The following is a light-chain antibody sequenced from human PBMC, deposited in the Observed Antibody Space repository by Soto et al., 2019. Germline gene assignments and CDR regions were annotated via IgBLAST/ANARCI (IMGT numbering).Light chain of an antibody. V-gene: IGKV3-20*01. J-gene: IGKJ1*01. CDR3: QQYGSSPWT. CDR1: QSISDT. CDR2: GAS. Sequence: EIVMTKSPATLSVSPGGRATLSCRASQSISDTLAWYQQKPGQAPRLLIYGASSRATGIPDRFSGSGSGTDFTLTISRLEPEDFAVYYCQQYGSSPWTFGQGTKVDIK.